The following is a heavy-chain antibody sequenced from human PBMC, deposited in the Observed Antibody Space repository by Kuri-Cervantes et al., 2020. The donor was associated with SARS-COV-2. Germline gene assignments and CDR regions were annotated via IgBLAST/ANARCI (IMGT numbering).Heavy chain of an antibody. D-gene: IGHD6-13*01. Sequence: SETLSLTCTVSGGSISSYYWSWIRQPAGKGLEWIGRIYTSGSTNYNPSLKSRVTMSVDPSKNQFSLKLSSVTAADTAVYYCARLGSSWYYYYYYYMDVWGKGTTVTVSS. CDR2: IYTSGST. CDR3: ARLGSSWYYYYYYYMDV. J-gene: IGHJ6*03. V-gene: IGHV4-4*07. CDR1: GGSISSYY.